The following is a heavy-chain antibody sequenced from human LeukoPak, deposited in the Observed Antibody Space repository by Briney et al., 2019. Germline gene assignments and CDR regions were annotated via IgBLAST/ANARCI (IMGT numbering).Heavy chain of an antibody. V-gene: IGHV3-15*01. J-gene: IGHJ3*02. CDR2: IKSKTDGGTT. CDR3: TAHTTVTTYAFDI. CDR1: GFTFSNAW. Sequence: GGSLRLSCASSGFTFSNAWMSWVRQAPGKGVEGVGRIKSKTDGGTTDYAAPVKGRFTISRDDSKNTLDLQMDSLKTEDTAVYYWTAHTTVTTYAFDIWGKGTMVTVSS. D-gene: IGHD4-17*01.